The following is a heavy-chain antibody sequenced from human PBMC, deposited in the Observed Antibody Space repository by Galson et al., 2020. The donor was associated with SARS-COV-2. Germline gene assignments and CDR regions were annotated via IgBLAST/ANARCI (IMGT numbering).Heavy chain of an antibody. CDR2: IWYDGSNK. Sequence: GGSLRLSCAASGFTFSSYGMHWVRQAPGKGLEWVAVIWYDGSNKYYADSVKGRFTISRDNSKNTLYLQMNSLRAADTAVYYCARVGDIVVVPAADVWFDPWGQGTLVTVSS. CDR1: GFTFSSYG. J-gene: IGHJ5*02. V-gene: IGHV3-33*01. D-gene: IGHD2-2*01. CDR3: ARVGDIVVVPAADVWFDP.